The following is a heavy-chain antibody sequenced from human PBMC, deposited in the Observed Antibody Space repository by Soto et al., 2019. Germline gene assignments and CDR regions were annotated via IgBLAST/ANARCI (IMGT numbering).Heavy chain of an antibody. D-gene: IGHD3-10*01. CDR3: ARDARKGDYYGSGSLRHYHYYGMDV. V-gene: IGHV4-59*01. CDR2: IYYSGST. Sequence: TSETLSLTCTVSGGSISSYYWSWIRQPPGKGLEWIGYIYYSGSTNYNPSLKSRVTISVDTSKNQFSLKLSSVTAADTAVYYCARDARKGDYYGSGSLRHYHYYGMDVWGQGTTVTVSS. J-gene: IGHJ6*02. CDR1: GGSISSYY.